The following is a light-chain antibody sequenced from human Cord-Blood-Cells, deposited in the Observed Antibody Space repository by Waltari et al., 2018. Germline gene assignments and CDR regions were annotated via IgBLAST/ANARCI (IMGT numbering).Light chain of an antibody. J-gene: IGKJ4*01. CDR3: QQYNNWPLT. V-gene: IGKV3-15*01. CDR2: GAS. CDR1: QSVSSN. Sequence: EIVMTQSPATLSVSQGERATLSCRASQSVSSNLAWYQQKPGQAPRLLIYGASTRATGIPARFSGSGSGTVFTLTISSLQSEDFAVYYCQQYNNWPLTFGGGTKVEIK.